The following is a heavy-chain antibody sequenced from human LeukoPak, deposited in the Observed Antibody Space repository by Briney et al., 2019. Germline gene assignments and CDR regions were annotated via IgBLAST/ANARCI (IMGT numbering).Heavy chain of an antibody. Sequence: PSETLSLTCTVSGDSIRSYYWSWIRQPPGKGLEWIGYIYYTGNTNYNPSLRSRVTLSLDESRNQFSLKLSSVTAADTAIYYCARVLFYFDSRGSLGSSFEHWGQGTLATVSS. CDR3: ARVLFYFDSRGSLGSSFEH. CDR1: GDSIRSYY. J-gene: IGHJ4*02. D-gene: IGHD3-22*01. V-gene: IGHV4-59*01. CDR2: IYYTGNT.